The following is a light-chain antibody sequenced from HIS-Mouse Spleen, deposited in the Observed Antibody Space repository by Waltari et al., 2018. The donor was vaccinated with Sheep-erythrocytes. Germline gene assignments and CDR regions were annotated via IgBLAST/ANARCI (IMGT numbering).Light chain of an antibody. V-gene: IGLV2-11*01. Sequence: QSALTQPRSVSGSPGQSVTISCTGTSSDVGGYNYVSWYHKHPGKAPKLMIYDVSKRPSGVPDRCSGSKSGNTASLTISGLHAEDEADYYCCSYAGSYNHVFATGTKVTVL. J-gene: IGLJ1*01. CDR1: SSDVGGYNY. CDR3: CSYAGSYNHV. CDR2: DVS.